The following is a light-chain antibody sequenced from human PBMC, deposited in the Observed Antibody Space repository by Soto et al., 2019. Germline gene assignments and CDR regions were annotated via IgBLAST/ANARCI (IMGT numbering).Light chain of an antibody. J-gene: IGKJ5*01. CDR2: GAS. Sequence: EIVLTQSPGTLSLSPGERATLSCRASQSVSNNYLAWYQQKPGQAPRLLIYGASNRATGIPDRFSGSGSGTDFTLTISSLEPEDFAVYYCHQRYDWPITFGQGTRLEIK. CDR3: HQRYDWPIT. V-gene: IGKV3D-20*02. CDR1: QSVSNNY.